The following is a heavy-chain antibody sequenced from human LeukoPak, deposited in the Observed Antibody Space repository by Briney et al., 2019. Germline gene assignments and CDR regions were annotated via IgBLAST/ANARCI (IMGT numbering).Heavy chain of an antibody. J-gene: IGHJ4*02. Sequence: ASVKVSCKASGYTFTSYGISWVRQAPGQGLEWMGWISAYNGNTNYAQKLQGRVTMTTDTSTSTAYMELSSLRSEDTAVYYCAVYYSSGWYSPYHYWGQGTLVTVSS. CDR2: ISAYNGNT. CDR1: GYTFTSYG. V-gene: IGHV1-18*01. D-gene: IGHD6-19*01. CDR3: AVYYSSGWYSPYHY.